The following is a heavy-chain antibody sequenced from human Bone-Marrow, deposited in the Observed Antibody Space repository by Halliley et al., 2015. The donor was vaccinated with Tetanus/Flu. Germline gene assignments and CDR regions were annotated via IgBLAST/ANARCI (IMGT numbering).Heavy chain of an antibody. Sequence: STFGGRGGNTLYATSVKGRFTIARDNSKDTLYLQMNSQRAEGTAVYYCAKAETANGGSPTGFDYWGQGTLVTVSS. CDR3: AKAETANGGSPTGFDY. D-gene: IGHD7-27*01. V-gene: IGHV3-23*01. J-gene: IGHJ4*02. CDR2: FGGRGGNT.